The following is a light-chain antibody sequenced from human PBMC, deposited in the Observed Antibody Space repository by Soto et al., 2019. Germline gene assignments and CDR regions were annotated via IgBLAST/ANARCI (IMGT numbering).Light chain of an antibody. CDR1: QSINFW. Sequence: IQMTQSPSSVSASVGDRVTITCRASQSINFWLAWYQQTSGKAPKLLIYSASILQIGVPSRFSGSGSGTEFPLTISSLQPEDFATYFCQQAFSLPVTFGGGTRVEIK. CDR3: QQAFSLPVT. CDR2: SAS. V-gene: IGKV1-12*01. J-gene: IGKJ4*01.